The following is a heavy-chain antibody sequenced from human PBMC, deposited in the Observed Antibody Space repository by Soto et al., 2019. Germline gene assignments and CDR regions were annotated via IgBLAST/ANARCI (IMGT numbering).Heavy chain of an antibody. V-gene: IGHV3-15*01. CDR2: IKSKTGGGTT. D-gene: IGHD2-2*01. Sequence: GGSLRLSCAASGFTFSNAWMSWVRQAPGKGLEWVGRIKSKTGGGTTDDAAPVKGRFTISRDDSKNTLFLQMNSLKTEDTAVYYCTRSSQLANWGQGTLVTVSS. J-gene: IGHJ4*02. CDR3: TRSSQLAN. CDR1: GFTFSNAW.